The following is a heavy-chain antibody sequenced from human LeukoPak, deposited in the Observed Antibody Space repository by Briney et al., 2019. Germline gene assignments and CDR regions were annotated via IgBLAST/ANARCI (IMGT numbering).Heavy chain of an antibody. J-gene: IGHJ4*02. D-gene: IGHD3-9*01. CDR1: GGSISSYY. V-gene: IGHV4-4*09. CDR2: IYTSGST. Sequence: EPSETLSLTCTVSGGSISSYYWSWIRQPPGKGLEWIGYIYTSGSTNYNPSLKSRVTISVDTSKNQFSLKLSSVTAADTAVYYCARLGGGWLFDYWGQGTLVTVSS. CDR3: ARLGGGWLFDY.